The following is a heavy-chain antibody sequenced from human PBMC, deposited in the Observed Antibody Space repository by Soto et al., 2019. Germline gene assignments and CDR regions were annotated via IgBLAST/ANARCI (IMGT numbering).Heavy chain of an antibody. CDR3: AKPTSIAVAATPGFDY. CDR1: GFTFSSYA. Sequence: EVQLLESGGGLVQPGGSLRLSCAASGFTFSSYAMSWVRQAPGKGLEWVSAISGSGGSTYYADSVKGRFTISRDNSKNTLYLQMNSLRAEDTAVYYCAKPTSIAVAATPGFDYWGQGTLVTVSS. V-gene: IGHV3-23*01. D-gene: IGHD6-19*01. J-gene: IGHJ4*02. CDR2: ISGSGGST.